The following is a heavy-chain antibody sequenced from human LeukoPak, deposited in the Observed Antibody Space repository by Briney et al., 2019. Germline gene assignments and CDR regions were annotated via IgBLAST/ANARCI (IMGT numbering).Heavy chain of an antibody. Sequence: GESLKISCKGSGYSFITYWIGWVRQMPGKGLEWMGITYPGDSDTRYSPSFQGQVTISADKSISTAYLQWSSLKASDTAMYYCARAYCGGDCYSENFDYWGQGTLVTVSS. D-gene: IGHD2-21*02. J-gene: IGHJ4*02. V-gene: IGHV5-51*01. CDR3: ARAYCGGDCYSENFDY. CDR2: TYPGDSDT. CDR1: GYSFITYW.